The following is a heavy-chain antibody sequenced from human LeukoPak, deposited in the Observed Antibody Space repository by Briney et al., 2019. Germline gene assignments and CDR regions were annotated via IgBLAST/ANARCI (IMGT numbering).Heavy chain of an antibody. J-gene: IGHJ3*02. CDR1: GFTFGSYW. CDR2: INSDGSST. D-gene: IGHD3-22*01. Sequence: PGGSLRLSCAASGFTFGSYWMHWVRQAPGKGLVWVSRINSDGSSTSYADSVKGRFTISRDNAKNTLYLQMNSLRAEDTAVYYCARDIGYYDIKEDAFDIWGQGTMVTVSS. V-gene: IGHV3-74*01. CDR3: ARDIGYYDIKEDAFDI.